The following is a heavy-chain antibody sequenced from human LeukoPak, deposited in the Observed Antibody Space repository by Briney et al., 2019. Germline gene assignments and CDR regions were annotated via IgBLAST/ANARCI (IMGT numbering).Heavy chain of an antibody. Sequence: GGSLRLSCAASGFTFSSYWMSWVPQAPGKGLEWVANIKQDGSEKYYVDSVKGRFTISRDNAKNSLYLQMNSLRAEDTAVYYCASQLTYYDFCSGYQGRDYWGQGTLVTVSS. CDR1: GFTFSSYW. CDR2: IKQDGSEK. CDR3: ASQLTYYDFCSGYQGRDY. V-gene: IGHV3-7*01. J-gene: IGHJ4*02. D-gene: IGHD3-3*01.